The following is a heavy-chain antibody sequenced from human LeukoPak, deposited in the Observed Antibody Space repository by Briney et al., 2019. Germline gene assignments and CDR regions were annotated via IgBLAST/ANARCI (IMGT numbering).Heavy chain of an antibody. J-gene: IGHJ4*02. D-gene: IGHD2-21*02. Sequence: GGSLRLSCSTSGFTFSSYAMNWVRQAPGKGLEYDSGIINNGGSTYYADSVKGRFTVSRDNSKNTLFLQMSSLRSEDTAVYYCVNDYCGADCHLWGQGTLVTVST. CDR1: GFTFSSYA. CDR3: VNDYCGADCHL. CDR2: IINNGGST. V-gene: IGHV3-64D*06.